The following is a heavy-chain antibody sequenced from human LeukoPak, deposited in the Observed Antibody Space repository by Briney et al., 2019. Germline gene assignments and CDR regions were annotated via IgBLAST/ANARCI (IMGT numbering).Heavy chain of an antibody. J-gene: IGHJ4*02. CDR2: IYYSGST. CDR1: GGSISSSGYY. D-gene: IGHD6-6*01. CDR3: ARVMGSSPLLNFDY. Sequence: SETLSLACTVSGGSISSSGYYWGWIRQPPGKGLECIGYIYYSGSTKYNPSLKSRVTISVDTSKNQFSLRLSSVTAADTAVYYCARVMGSSPLLNFDYWGQGTLVTVSS. V-gene: IGHV4-61*08.